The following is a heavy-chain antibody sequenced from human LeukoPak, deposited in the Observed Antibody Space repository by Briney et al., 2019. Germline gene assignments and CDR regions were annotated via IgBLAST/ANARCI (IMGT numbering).Heavy chain of an antibody. CDR2: ISSSSSTI. CDR1: GFTFSSYS. CDR3: ARDMGGGWYYYYGMDV. V-gene: IGHV3-48*01. J-gene: IGHJ6*02. Sequence: GGSLRLSCAASGFTFSSYSMNWVRQAPGKGLEWVSYISSSSSTIYYADSVKGRFTISRDNAKNSLYLQMNSLRAEDTAVYCCARDMGGGWYYYYGMDVWGQGTTVTVSS. D-gene: IGHD6-19*01.